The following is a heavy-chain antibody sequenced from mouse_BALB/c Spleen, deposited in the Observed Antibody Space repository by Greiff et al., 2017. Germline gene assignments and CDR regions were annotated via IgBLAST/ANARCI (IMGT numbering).Heavy chain of an antibody. Sequence: EVQLQESGGGLVQPGGSRKLSCAASGFTFSSFGMHWVRQAPEKGLEWVAYISSGSSTIYYADTVKGRFTISRDNPKNTLFLQMTSLRSEDTAMYYCARSARHDWYFDVWGAGTTVTVSS. CDR1: GFTFSSFG. V-gene: IGHV5-17*02. CDR2: ISSGSSTI. J-gene: IGHJ1*01. CDR3: ARSARHDWYFDV.